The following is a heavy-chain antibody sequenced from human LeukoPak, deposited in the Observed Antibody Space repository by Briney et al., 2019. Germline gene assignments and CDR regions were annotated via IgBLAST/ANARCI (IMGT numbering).Heavy chain of an antibody. V-gene: IGHV1-2*02. CDR3: ARGKLLWLGELFGY. J-gene: IGHJ4*02. D-gene: IGHD3-10*01. CDR2: INPNSGGT. Sequence: ASVKVPCKTSGYTFTGYYMHWVRQAPGQGLEWMGWINPNSGGTNYAQKFQGRVTMTRDTSISTAYMELNSLRSEDTAVYYCARGKLLWLGELFGYWGQGTLVTVSS. CDR1: GYTFTGYY.